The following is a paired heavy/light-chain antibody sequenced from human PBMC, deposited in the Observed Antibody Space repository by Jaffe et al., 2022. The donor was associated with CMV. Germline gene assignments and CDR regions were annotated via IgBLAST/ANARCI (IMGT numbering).Heavy chain of an antibody. CDR2: ISSSSRYI. CDR3: AGDPGVWSYFDY. D-gene: IGHD3-16*01. CDR1: GFTFTTYR. Sequence: EVQLVESGGGLVKPGGSLRLSCAASGFTFTTYRMNWVRQAPGKGLEWVSSISSSSRYINYADSVKGRFTISRDNAKNSLSLQMNSLRAEDTAVYYCAGDPGVWSYFDYWGQGTLVTVSS. V-gene: IGHV3-21*01. J-gene: IGHJ4*02.
Light chain of an antibody. CDR1: QSVSTSY. CDR3: QQYGSSPWT. J-gene: IGKJ2*01. Sequence: EIVLTQSPGTLSLSPGERATLSCRASQSVSTSYLAWYQHKPGQAPRLLIFGASSRASAIPDRFSGSGSGTDFTLTISRLEPEDFAVYYCQQYGSSPWTFGQGTKLEIK. V-gene: IGKV3-20*01. CDR2: GAS.